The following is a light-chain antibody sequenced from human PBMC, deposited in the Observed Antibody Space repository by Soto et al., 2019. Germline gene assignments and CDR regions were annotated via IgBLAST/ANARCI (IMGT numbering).Light chain of an antibody. J-gene: IGKJ3*01. CDR1: QGIGIY. CDR2: AAS. Sequence: DIQMTQSPSSLSASVVDRVTITCRASQGIGIYLGWYQQKPGKAPKRLIYAASSLEGGVPSRFSGSGSGTEFTLTISSLQPEDFATYYCLQHNSYPFTFGPGTKVDIK. CDR3: LQHNSYPFT. V-gene: IGKV1-17*01.